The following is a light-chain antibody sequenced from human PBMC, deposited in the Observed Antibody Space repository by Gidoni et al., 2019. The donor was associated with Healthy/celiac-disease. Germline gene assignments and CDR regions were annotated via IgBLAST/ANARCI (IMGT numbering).Light chain of an antibody. CDR3: QAWDSSVVV. CDR1: KLGDKY. Sequence: SYELTQPPSVSVSPGQTASIPCSGDKLGDKYACWYQQKPGQSPVLVIYQDSKRPSGIPARFSGSNSGNTATLTISGTQAMDEADYYCQAWDSSVVVFGGGTKLTVL. CDR2: QDS. J-gene: IGLJ2*01. V-gene: IGLV3-1*01.